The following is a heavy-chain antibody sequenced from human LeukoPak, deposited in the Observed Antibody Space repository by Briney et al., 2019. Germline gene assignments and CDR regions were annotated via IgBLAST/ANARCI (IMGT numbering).Heavy chain of an antibody. Sequence: PGGSLRLSCAASGITFSNYAMHWVRQAPGKGLEWIPGISGSGASTYYADSVKGRFTISRDDSRNTLYLQMNSLRGDDTAVYYCAKDVGKWESLHFFDYWGQGTLVTVSS. CDR2: ISGSGAST. J-gene: IGHJ4*02. D-gene: IGHD1-26*01. CDR3: AKDVGKWESLHFFDY. V-gene: IGHV3-23*01. CDR1: GITFSNYA.